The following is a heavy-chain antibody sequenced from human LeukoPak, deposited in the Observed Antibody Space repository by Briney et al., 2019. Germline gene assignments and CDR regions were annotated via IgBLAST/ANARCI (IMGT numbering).Heavy chain of an antibody. V-gene: IGHV3-21*01. CDR2: ISSTSTYI. CDR1: GSTFSTYS. CDR3: TRGGYFDY. Sequence: GGSLRLSCAASGSTFSTYSMNWVRQAPGKGLEWVSSISSTSTYIYYADSVKGRFTISRDNAKNSLYLQMNSLRAEDTAVYYCTRGGYFDYWGQGTLVTVSS. J-gene: IGHJ4*02. D-gene: IGHD3-16*01.